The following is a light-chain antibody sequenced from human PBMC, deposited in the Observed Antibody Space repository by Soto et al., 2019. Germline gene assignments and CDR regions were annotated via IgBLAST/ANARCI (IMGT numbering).Light chain of an antibody. CDR2: GNS. J-gene: IGLJ2*01. V-gene: IGLV1-40*01. CDR1: SSNIGAGYD. Sequence: QSALTQPPSVSGAPGQRVTISCTGSSSNIGAGYDVHWYQQLPGTAPKLLIYGNSNRPSGVPDRFSGSKSGTSASLAITGLQAEDEADYYCQSYDSSLSGRYVVFGGGTKVTVL. CDR3: QSYDSSLSGRYVV.